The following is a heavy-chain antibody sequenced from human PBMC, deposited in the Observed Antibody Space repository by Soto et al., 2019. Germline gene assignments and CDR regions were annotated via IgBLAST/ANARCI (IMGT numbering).Heavy chain of an antibody. CDR3: AKDDSKTGTTDY. J-gene: IGHJ4*02. CDR1: GFTFSSYG. V-gene: IGHV3-30*18. CDR2: ISYDGSNK. Sequence: GGSLRLSCAASGFTFSSYGMHWVRQAPGKGLEWVAVISYDGSNKYYADSVKGRFTIPRDNSKNTLYLQMNSLRAEDTAVYYCAKDDSKTGTTDYWGQGTLVTVSS. D-gene: IGHD1-7*01.